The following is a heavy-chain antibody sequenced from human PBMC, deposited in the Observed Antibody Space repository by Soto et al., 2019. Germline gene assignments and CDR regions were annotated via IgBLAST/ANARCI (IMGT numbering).Heavy chain of an antibody. CDR1: GDSISSYY. V-gene: IGHV4-59*01. Sequence: SETLSLTCTVSGDSISSYYWTWIRQPPGKGLEYIGYIYYSGRTYYNPSLKSRVTISVDTSKNQFSLKLSSVTAADTAVYYCARGHLGITTTGTWYDFDYGGQGTLVTVSS. J-gene: IGHJ4*02. CDR3: ARGHLGITTTGTWYDFDY. D-gene: IGHD2-15*01. CDR2: IYYSGRT.